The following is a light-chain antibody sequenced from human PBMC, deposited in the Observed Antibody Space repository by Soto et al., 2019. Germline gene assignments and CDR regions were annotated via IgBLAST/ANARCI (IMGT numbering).Light chain of an antibody. J-gene: IGKJ4*01. V-gene: IGKV3-15*01. Sequence: EIVMTQSPATLSVSPGERATLSCRASQSVSSNLAWYQQKPGQAPRLLIYGASNRATAIPARFSGSGSGTEITLTISSLQSEDFAVYYCQQYNDWPPLTFGGGTKVEIK. CDR1: QSVSSN. CDR2: GAS. CDR3: QQYNDWPPLT.